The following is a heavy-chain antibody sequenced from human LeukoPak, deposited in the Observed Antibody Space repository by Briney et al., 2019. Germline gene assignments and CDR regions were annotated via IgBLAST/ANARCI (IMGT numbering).Heavy chain of an antibody. D-gene: IGHD3-22*01. V-gene: IGHV3-21*01. Sequence: GGSPRLSCVASGFPFSSYWMTWVRQAPGKGLEWVSSISSSSSYIYYADSVKGRFTISRDNAKNSLYPQMNSLRAEDTAVYYCARGYSSGYDYWGQGTLVTVSS. CDR3: ARGYSSGYDY. CDR1: GFPFSSYW. J-gene: IGHJ4*02. CDR2: ISSSSSYI.